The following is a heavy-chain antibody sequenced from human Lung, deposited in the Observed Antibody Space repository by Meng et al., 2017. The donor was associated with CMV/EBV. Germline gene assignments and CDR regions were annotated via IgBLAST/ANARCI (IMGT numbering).Heavy chain of an antibody. J-gene: IGHJ6*02. CDR3: ATSTTGTTPYYYYYGMDV. Sequence: SXXVSXKASGGTXSSYAISWVRQAPGQGLEWMGGIIPIFGTANYAQKFQGRVTITTDESTSTAYMELSSLRSEDTAVYYCATSTTGTTPYYYYYGMDVWXQGTXVTVSS. V-gene: IGHV1-69*05. CDR2: IIPIFGTA. D-gene: IGHD1-1*01. CDR1: GGTXSSYA.